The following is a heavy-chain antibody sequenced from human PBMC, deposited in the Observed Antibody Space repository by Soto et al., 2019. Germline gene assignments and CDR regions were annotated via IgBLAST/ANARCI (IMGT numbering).Heavy chain of an antibody. J-gene: IGHJ4*02. CDR2: IYWDDDK. Sequence: QITLKESGPTLVKPTQTLTLTCTFSGFSLSTSGVGVDWIRQPPGKALEWLALIYWDDDKRYSPSLKGRLTXTXXPTQNLVLRTMPNMDPVDTSTDSWARRQGILVYDYWRQGTLVTVSS. D-gene: IGHD6-13*01. V-gene: IGHV2-5*02. CDR3: ARRQGILVYDY. CDR1: GFSLSTSGVG.